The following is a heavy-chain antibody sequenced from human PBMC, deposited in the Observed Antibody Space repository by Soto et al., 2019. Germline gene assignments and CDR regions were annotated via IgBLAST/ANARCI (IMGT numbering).Heavy chain of an antibody. CDR3: AIDFTEVRAFDI. V-gene: IGHV3-21*01. J-gene: IGHJ3*02. Sequence: GGSLRLSCAASGFTFSSYSMNWVRQAPGKGLEWVSSISSSSSYIYYADSVKGRFTISRDNAKNSLYLQMNSLRAEDTAVYYCAIDFTEVRAFDIWGQGTMVTVSS. CDR2: ISSSSSYI. D-gene: IGHD1-1*01. CDR1: GFTFSSYS.